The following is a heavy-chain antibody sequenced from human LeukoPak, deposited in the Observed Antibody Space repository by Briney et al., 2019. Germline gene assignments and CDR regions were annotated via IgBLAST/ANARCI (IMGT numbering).Heavy chain of an antibody. V-gene: IGHV3-7*01. Sequence: GGSLRLSCAASGFTFSSNWMTWVRQAPGKGPEWVANIKQDGSEKKYVDSVKGRFTISRDNAKNSLYLQMNSLGVEDTAVYYCARVLGYSSSWPFDYWGQGTLVTVSS. J-gene: IGHJ4*02. CDR1: GFTFSSNW. CDR2: IKQDGSEK. CDR3: ARVLGYSSSWPFDY. D-gene: IGHD6-13*01.